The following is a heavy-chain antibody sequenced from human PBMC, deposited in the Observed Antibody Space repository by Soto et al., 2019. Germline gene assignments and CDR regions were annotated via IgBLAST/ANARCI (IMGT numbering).Heavy chain of an antibody. J-gene: IGHJ4*02. D-gene: IGHD6-13*01. CDR3: AKDQGSSWYEIDY. Sequence: VGSLRLSCAASGFTFSNAWMSWVRQAPGKGLEWVSTISGSGGSTYYADSVKGRFTISRDNSKNTLYLQMNSLRAEDTAVYYCAKDQGSSWYEIDYWGQGTLVTVSS. V-gene: IGHV3-23*01. CDR2: ISGSGGST. CDR1: GFTFSNAW.